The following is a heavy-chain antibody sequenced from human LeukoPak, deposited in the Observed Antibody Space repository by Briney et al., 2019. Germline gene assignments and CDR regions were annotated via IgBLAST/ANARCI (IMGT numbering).Heavy chain of an antibody. D-gene: IGHD1-7*01. CDR1: GGSISSYY. CDR3: ARVTGTTGEYYYYYHMDV. V-gene: IGHV4-59*01. CDR2: IYSSGTT. Sequence: PSETLSLTCTVSGGSISSYYWNWIRQPPGKGLEWIGYIYSSGTTNYNPSLRSRVSMSVDTSKNQFSLRLSSVTAADTAVYYCARVTGTTGEYYYYYHMDVWGKGTTVTISS. J-gene: IGHJ6*03.